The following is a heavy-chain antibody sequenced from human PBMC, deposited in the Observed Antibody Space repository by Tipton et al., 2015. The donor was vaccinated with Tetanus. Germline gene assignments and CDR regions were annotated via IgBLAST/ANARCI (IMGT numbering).Heavy chain of an antibody. Sequence: TLSLTCTVSGGSISSYYWTWIRQPPGRGLEWIGYVHYSGSTNYSPSLRSRVTISVDTSKNQFTLQLAFVTAADTAIYYCARERIEAFYYHGLDVWGPGTTVTVSS. CDR3: ARERIEAFYYHGLDV. CDR2: VHYSGST. D-gene: IGHD2-21*01. V-gene: IGHV4-59*01. J-gene: IGHJ6*02. CDR1: GGSISSYY.